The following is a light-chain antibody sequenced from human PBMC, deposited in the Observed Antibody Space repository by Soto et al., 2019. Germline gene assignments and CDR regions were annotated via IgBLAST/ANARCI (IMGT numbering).Light chain of an antibody. CDR1: QNINNW. Sequence: DFPMTQSPSTLSASVGDSVTITCRASQNINNWVAWYQQKPGKAPKFLIYDASTLQRGVPSRFSGSGFGTEFSLTISSLQPDDFGSYYCQHTRTFGQGTKVEIK. CDR3: QHTRT. CDR2: DAS. J-gene: IGKJ1*01. V-gene: IGKV1-5*01.